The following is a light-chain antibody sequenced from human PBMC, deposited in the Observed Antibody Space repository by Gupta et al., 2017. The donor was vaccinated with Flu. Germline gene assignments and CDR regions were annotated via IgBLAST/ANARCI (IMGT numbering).Light chain of an antibody. J-gene: IGKJ1*01. V-gene: IGKV3-11*01. CDR3: QQRSNWPPST. CDR1: QSVSSY. CDR2: DAS. Sequence: APLSLSPGERATLSCWASQSVSSYLAWYQQKPGQAPRLLIYDASNRATGIPARFSGSGSGTDFTLTISSREPEDFAVYYCQQRSNWPPSTFGQGTKVEVK.